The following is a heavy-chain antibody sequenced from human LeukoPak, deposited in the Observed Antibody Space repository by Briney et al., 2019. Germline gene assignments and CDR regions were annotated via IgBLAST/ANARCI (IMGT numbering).Heavy chain of an antibody. J-gene: IGHJ3*02. D-gene: IGHD2-2*01. CDR1: GGSISTYY. CDR2: IYYTEST. CDR3: ARPSIPSAAASALDI. Sequence: SETLSLTCSVSGGSISTYYWTWIRQPPGKGLEWIGYIYYTESTNYNPSLKSRATMSVDTSKSQLSLKMTSVTAADTAVYYCARPSIPSAAASALDIWGQGTMVTVSS. V-gene: IGHV4-59*08.